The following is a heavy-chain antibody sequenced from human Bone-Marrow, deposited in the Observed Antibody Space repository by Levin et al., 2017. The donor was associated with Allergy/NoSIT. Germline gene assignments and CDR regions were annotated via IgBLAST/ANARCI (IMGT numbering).Heavy chain of an antibody. Sequence: GESLKISCAASGFTFSNAWMSWVRQAPGKGLEWVGRIKSKTDGGTTDYAAPVKGRFTISRDDSKNTLYLQMNSLKTEDTAVYYCTTGQVPVAGIFTRTTTVKKKRVYFDYWGQGTLVTVSS. J-gene: IGHJ4*02. CDR3: TTGQVPVAGIFTRTTTVKKKRVYFDY. CDR2: IKSKTDGGTT. D-gene: IGHD6-19*01. V-gene: IGHV3-15*01. CDR1: GFTFSNAW.